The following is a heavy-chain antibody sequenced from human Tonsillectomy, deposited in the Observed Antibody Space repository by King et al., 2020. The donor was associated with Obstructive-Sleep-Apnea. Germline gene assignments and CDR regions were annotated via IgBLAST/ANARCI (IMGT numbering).Heavy chain of an antibody. CDR3: ARLIPIYDSSGYREGFFFDF. D-gene: IGHD3-22*01. CDR1: GYSFTKYW. CDR2: IDPSDSYT. J-gene: IGHJ4*02. V-gene: IGHV5-10-1*03. Sequence: EVQLVESGAEVKKPGESLRISCKGSGYSFTKYWISWVRQMPGKGLEWMGKIDPSDSYTNYSPSFQGHVAISTDRSIRTAYLQWSTLKASDTAMYYCARLIPIYDSSGYREGFFFDFWGQGTLVTVSS.